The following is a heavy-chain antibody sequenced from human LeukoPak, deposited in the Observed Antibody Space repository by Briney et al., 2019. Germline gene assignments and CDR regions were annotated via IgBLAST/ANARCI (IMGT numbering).Heavy chain of an antibody. CDR1: GGSFSGYY. Sequence: SETLSLTCAVYGGSFSGYYWSWIRQPPGKELEWIGEINHSGSTNYNPSLKSRVTISVDTSKNQFSLKLSSVTAADTAVYYCARGRLTRLYYYYYGMDVWGQGTTVTVSS. CDR3: ARGRLTRLYYYYYGMDV. D-gene: IGHD4/OR15-4a*01. V-gene: IGHV4-34*01. J-gene: IGHJ6*02. CDR2: INHSGST.